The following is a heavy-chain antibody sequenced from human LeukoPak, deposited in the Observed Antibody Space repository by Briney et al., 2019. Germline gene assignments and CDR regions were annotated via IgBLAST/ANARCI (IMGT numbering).Heavy chain of an antibody. CDR1: GYSFTSYW. J-gene: IGHJ4*02. Sequence: GESLKISCKGSGYSFTSYWIGWVRQMPGKGLEWMGIIYPGDSDTRYSPSFQGQVTISADKSISTAYLQWSSLKASDTAVYYCARHGLQIKRFMVRGVIAPDYWGQGTLVTVSS. D-gene: IGHD3-10*01. CDR2: IYPGDSDT. CDR3: ARHGLQIKRFMVRGVIAPDY. V-gene: IGHV5-51*01.